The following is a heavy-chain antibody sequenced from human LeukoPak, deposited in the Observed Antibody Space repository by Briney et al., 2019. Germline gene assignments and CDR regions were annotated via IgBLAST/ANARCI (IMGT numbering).Heavy chain of an antibody. V-gene: IGHV3-21*01. CDR1: GFTFSDYY. Sequence: GGSLRLSCAASGFTFSDYYMNWVRQAPGKGLEWVSSIGSSSDYIYYADSVKDRFTISRDNAKNSLYLQMNSLRAEDTAIYYCARTYGGDGGQRFDYWGQGTLVTVSS. CDR2: IGSSSDYI. CDR3: ARTYGGDGGQRFDY. J-gene: IGHJ4*02. D-gene: IGHD2-21*02.